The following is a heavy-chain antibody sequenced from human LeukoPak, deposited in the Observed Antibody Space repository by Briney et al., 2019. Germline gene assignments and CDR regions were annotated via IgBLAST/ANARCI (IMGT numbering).Heavy chain of an antibody. J-gene: IGHJ4*02. Sequence: SGPTLVNPTQTLTLTCTFSGFSLSTSGMRVSWIRQPPGKALEWLARIDWDDDKFYSTSLKTRLTISRDTSNNQVVLTMTNMDPVDTATYYCALRGAHYYDSSGYYNFDYWGQGTLVTVSS. D-gene: IGHD3-22*01. CDR2: IDWDDDK. V-gene: IGHV2-70*04. CDR3: ALRGAHYYDSSGYYNFDY. CDR1: GFSLSTSGMR.